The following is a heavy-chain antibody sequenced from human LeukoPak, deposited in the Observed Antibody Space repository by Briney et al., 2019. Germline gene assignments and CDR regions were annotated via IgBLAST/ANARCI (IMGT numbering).Heavy chain of an antibody. D-gene: IGHD1-26*01. V-gene: IGHV4-59*01. J-gene: IGHJ4*02. CDR2: IYYSGNT. Sequence: PSETLSLTCTVSGGSISSYYWNWIRQPPGKGLEWVAYIYYSGNTNYNPSLKSRVTISVDTSKNQFSLKLSSVTAADTAVYYCARDVGATPGYFDYWGQGTLVTVSS. CDR3: ARDVGATPGYFDY. CDR1: GGSISSYY.